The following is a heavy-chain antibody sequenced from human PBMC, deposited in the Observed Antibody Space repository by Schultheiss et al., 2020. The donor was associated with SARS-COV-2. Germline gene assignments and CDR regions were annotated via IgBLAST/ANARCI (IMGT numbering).Heavy chain of an antibody. CDR1: GGSISSSSYY. J-gene: IGHJ6*03. V-gene: IGHV4-61*02. CDR2: IYTSGST. D-gene: IGHD6-19*01. CDR3: ARLTGGIAVAGTDYMDV. Sequence: SETLSLTCTVSGGSISSSSYYWSWIRQPAGKGLEWIGRIYTSGSTNYNPSLKSRVTMSVDTSKNQFSLKLSSVTAADTAVYYCARLTGGIAVAGTDYMDVWGKGTTVTVSS.